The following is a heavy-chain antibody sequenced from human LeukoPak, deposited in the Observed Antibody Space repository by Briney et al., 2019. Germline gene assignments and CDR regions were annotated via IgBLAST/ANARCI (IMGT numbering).Heavy chain of an antibody. CDR3: IRYSGSYFDY. J-gene: IGHJ4*02. CDR1: GFTLGDYA. D-gene: IGHD1-26*01. CDR2: IRNKAYGGTT. V-gene: IGHV3-49*04. Sequence: GGSLRPSCTASGFTLGDYAMNWVRPAPGKGLEWVGFIRNKAYGGTTEYAASVKGRFTISRDDSKSIAYLQMNSLKTEDTAVYYCIRYSGSYFDYWGQGTLVTVSS.